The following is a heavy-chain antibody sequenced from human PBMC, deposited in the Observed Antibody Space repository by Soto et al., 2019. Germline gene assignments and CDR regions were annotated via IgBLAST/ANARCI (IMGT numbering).Heavy chain of an antibody. CDR3: AKDLQAYGDYDYYCYGLDV. CDR1: GFTFSTYG. V-gene: IGHV3-30*18. D-gene: IGHD4-17*01. CDR2: ISYDGTNK. Sequence: ESGGGVVPPGTSLRLSCAASGFTFSTYGMHWVRQTPGKGLEWVALISYDGTNKYYADSVKGRFTISRDNSKNTLYLQMNSLSAEDTAVYYCAKDLQAYGDYDYYCYGLDVWDQGTKVSVSS. J-gene: IGHJ6*02.